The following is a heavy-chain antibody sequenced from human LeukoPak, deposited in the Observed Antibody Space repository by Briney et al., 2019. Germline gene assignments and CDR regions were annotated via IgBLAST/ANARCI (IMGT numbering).Heavy chain of an antibody. V-gene: IGHV1-8*01. J-gene: IGHJ4*02. CDR3: ARGRDSSGHFDY. Sequence: ASGTVSCKASGYTFTSYDINWVRQAAGEGLEWMGWMNPKSGNTGYAQKFQGRVTMTRHTSISTAYMELSSLRSEDTAVYYCARGRDSSGHFDYWGQGTLVTVSS. D-gene: IGHD3-22*01. CDR2: MNPKSGNT. CDR1: GYTFTSYD.